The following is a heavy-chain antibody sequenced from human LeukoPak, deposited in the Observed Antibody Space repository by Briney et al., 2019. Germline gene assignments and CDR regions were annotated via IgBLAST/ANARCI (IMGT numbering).Heavy chain of an antibody. D-gene: IGHD2-2*01. V-gene: IGHV3-23*01. CDR1: GFTFSSYA. J-gene: IGHJ4*02. Sequence: GGSLRLSCAASGFTFSSYAMSWVRQAPGKGLEWVSAISGSGGSTYYADSVKGRFTISRGNSKNTLYLQMNSLRAEDTAVYYCAKDLGYCSSTSCPGGDYWGQGTLVTVSS. CDR2: ISGSGGST. CDR3: AKDLGYCSSTSCPGGDY.